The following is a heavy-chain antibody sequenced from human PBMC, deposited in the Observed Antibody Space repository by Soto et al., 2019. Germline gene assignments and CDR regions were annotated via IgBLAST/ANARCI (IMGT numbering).Heavy chain of an antibody. V-gene: IGHV2-5*01. CDR3: AHRLPRGYQEWVCFDX. D-gene: IGHD3-3*01. CDR2: IYWNDDK. CDR1: GFALSTTGVG. J-gene: IGHJ5*02. Sequence: SGPTLVNPTQTLTLTCTFSGFALSTTGVGVGWIRHPPVKALEWLALIYWNDDKRYSPSLRIRLTITKDTSKNQVVLTMTNMDPVDKATYYCAHRLPRGYQEWVCFDXWGQGTLVTVS.